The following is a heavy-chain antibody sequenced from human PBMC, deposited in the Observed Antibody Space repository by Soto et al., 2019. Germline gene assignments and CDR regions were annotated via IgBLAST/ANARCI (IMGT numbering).Heavy chain of an antibody. J-gene: IGHJ4*02. CDR3: ARTYYDILTGYYIGAGIDY. V-gene: IGHV3-33*01. Sequence: VQLVESGGGVVQPGRSLRLSCAASGFTFSSYGMHWVRQAPGKGLEWVAVIWYDGSNKYYADSVKGRFTISRDNSKNTLYLQMNSLRAEDTAVYYCARTYYDILTGYYIGAGIDYWGQGTLVTVSS. CDR1: GFTFSSYG. CDR2: IWYDGSNK. D-gene: IGHD3-9*01.